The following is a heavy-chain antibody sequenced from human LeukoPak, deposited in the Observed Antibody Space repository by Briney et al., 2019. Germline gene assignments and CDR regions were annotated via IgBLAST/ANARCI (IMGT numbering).Heavy chain of an antibody. CDR2: VSYDGSEN. CDR1: GFTFRSYA. Sequence: PGRSLRLSCAGSGFTFRSYAMHWVRQAPGKGLEWVAGVSYDGSENYYADSVRGRFTISRDNSKYTVYLQMSSLRAEDTAVFHCATGTTGTTWSYGMDVWGQGTTVTVSS. D-gene: IGHD1-1*01. V-gene: IGHV3-30*04. J-gene: IGHJ6*02. CDR3: ATGTTGTTWSYGMDV.